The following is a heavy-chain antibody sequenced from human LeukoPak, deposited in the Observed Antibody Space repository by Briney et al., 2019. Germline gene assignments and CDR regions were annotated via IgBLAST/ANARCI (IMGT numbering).Heavy chain of an antibody. CDR3: AKERIKLTRWFDP. Sequence: GGSLRLSCAASGFTFSNYAMSWVRQAPGKGLDWVSGISGSGGSAYYADSVKGRFTISRDNSKNTLYLQMNSLRAEDTAVYYCAKERIKLTRWFDPWGQGTLVTVSS. V-gene: IGHV3-23*01. CDR1: GFTFSNYA. J-gene: IGHJ5*02. D-gene: IGHD3-10*01. CDR2: ISGSGGSA.